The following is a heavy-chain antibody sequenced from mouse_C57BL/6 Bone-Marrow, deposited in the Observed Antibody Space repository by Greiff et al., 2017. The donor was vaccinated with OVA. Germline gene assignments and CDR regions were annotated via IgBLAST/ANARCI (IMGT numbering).Heavy chain of an antibody. D-gene: IGHD2-2*01. Sequence: VQLKQSVAELVRPGASVKLSCTASGFNIKNTYMHWVKQRPEQGLAWIGRIDPANGNTKYAPKFQGKATITADTSSNTAYLQLSSLTAEDTAIYYCAWIYYGYFFFDYWGQGTTLTVSS. CDR2: IDPANGNT. V-gene: IGHV14-3*01. J-gene: IGHJ2*01. CDR3: AWIYYGYFFFDY. CDR1: GFNIKNTY.